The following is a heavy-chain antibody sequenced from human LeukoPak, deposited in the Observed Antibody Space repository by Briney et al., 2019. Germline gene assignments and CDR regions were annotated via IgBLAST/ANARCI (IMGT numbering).Heavy chain of an antibody. J-gene: IGHJ5*02. Sequence: PSETLSLTCTVSGGSISSYYWSWIRQPAGKGLEWIGRIYTSASTNYNPSLKSRVTMSVDTSKNQFSLKLSSVTAADTAVYYCARGTTIVGATWGNWFDPWGQGTLVTVSS. CDR3: ARGTTIVGATWGNWFDP. D-gene: IGHD1-26*01. CDR1: GGSISSYY. V-gene: IGHV4-4*07. CDR2: IYTSAST.